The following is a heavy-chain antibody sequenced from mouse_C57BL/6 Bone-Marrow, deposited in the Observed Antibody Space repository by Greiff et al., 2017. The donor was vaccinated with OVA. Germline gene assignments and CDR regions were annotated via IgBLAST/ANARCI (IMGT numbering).Heavy chain of an antibody. Sequence: VMLVESGPGLVAPSQRLSITCTVSGFSLTSYGVDWVRQSPGKGLEWLGVIWGVGSTNYNSALKSRLSISKDNSKSQVFLKMNSLQTDDTAMYYCAIYTTVSSGGYFDVWGTGTTVTVSS. V-gene: IGHV2-6*01. CDR3: AIYTTVSSGGYFDV. D-gene: IGHD1-1*01. CDR1: GFSLTSYG. J-gene: IGHJ1*03. CDR2: IWGVGST.